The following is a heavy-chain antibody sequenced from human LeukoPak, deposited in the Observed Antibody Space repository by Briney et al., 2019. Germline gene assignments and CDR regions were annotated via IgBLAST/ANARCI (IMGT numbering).Heavy chain of an antibody. Sequence: GGSLRLSCAASGFSVSNNYMCWVRQAPGKGLEWVSVIYSGGSTFYADSVKGRFTTSRDNSKNTLYLQMNSLRAEDTAVYYCASDSYSPEYFQHWGQGTLVTVSS. D-gene: IGHD2-15*01. CDR3: ASDSYSPEYFQH. J-gene: IGHJ1*01. V-gene: IGHV3-66*01. CDR2: IYSGGST. CDR1: GFSVSNNY.